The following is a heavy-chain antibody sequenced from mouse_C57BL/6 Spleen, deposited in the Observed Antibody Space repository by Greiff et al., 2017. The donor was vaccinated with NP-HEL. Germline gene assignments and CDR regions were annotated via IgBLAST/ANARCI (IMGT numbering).Heavy chain of an antibody. CDR2: INPNNGGT. CDR1: GYTFTDYN. CDR3: ARRGTAQATGYAMDY. D-gene: IGHD3-2*02. Sequence: EVQLQQSGPELVKPGASVKIPCKASGYTFTDYNMDWVKQSHGKSLEWIGDINPNNGGTIYNQKFKGKATLTVDKSSSTAYMELRSLTSEDTTVYYWARRGTAQATGYAMDYWGQGTSVTVSS. V-gene: IGHV1-18*01. J-gene: IGHJ4*01.